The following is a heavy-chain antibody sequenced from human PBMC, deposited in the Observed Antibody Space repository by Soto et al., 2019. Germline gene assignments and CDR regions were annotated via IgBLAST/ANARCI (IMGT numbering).Heavy chain of an antibody. J-gene: IGHJ6*02. V-gene: IGHV1-3*01. Sequence: VKVSCKASGYTFSNFAMHWVRQAPGQRLEWMGWINAGNWNTKYSQKFQGRVTITTDTSASTAYMELSSLRSEDTAVYYCAREGVAPYYYYGMDVWGQETPVTVS. CDR3: AREGVAPYYYYGMDV. CDR1: GYTFSNFA. D-gene: IGHD5-12*01. CDR2: INAGNWNT.